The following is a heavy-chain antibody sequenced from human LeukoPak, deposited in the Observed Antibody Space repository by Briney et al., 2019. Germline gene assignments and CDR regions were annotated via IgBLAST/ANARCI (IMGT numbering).Heavy chain of an antibody. CDR3: ARRGYSYSYVGQWFDP. CDR1: GGSNSSYY. V-gene: IGHV4-59*01. J-gene: IGHJ5*02. Sequence: PSETLSLTCTVSGGSNSSYYWSWIRQPPGKGLEWIGYIYYSGSTNYNPSLKSRVTISVDTSKNQFSLKLSSVTAADTAVYYCARRGYSYSYVGQWFDPWGQGTLVTLSS. D-gene: IGHD5-18*01. CDR2: IYYSGST.